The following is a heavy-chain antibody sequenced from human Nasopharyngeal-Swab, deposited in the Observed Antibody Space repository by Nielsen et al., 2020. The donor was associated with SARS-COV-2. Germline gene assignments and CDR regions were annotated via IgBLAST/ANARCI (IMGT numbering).Heavy chain of an antibody. CDR1: GFTLLSYS. Sequence: GESLKISCAASGFTLLSYSMNWVRQAPGKGLEWVSSISSSSSYIYYADSVKGRFTISRDNAKNSLYLQMNSLRAEDTAVYYCARDIDSSGYSGYWYFDLWGRGTLVTVSS. CDR2: ISSSSSYI. V-gene: IGHV3-21*01. CDR3: ARDIDSSGYSGYWYFDL. D-gene: IGHD3-22*01. J-gene: IGHJ2*01.